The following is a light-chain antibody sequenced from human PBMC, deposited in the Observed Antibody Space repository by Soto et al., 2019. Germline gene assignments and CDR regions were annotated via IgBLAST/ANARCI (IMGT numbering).Light chain of an antibody. CDR3: QQSYSTPLT. V-gene: IGKV1-39*01. J-gene: IGKJ4*01. CDR1: QSISSY. Sequence: DIQMTQSPSSLSASVGDSVPITCRASQSISSYLNWYQQKPGKAPKLLIYAASSLQSGVPSRFSGSGSGTDFTLTISSLQPEDFATYYCQQSYSTPLTFGGGTKVDIK. CDR2: AAS.